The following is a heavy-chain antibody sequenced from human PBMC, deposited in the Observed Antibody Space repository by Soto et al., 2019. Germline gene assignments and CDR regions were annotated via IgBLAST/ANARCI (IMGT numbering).Heavy chain of an antibody. CDR3: AREGMATIEYYYYYGMGV. Sequence: EVQLVESGGGLVQPGGSLRLSCAASGFTFSSYWMHWVRQAPGKGLVWVSRINSDGSSTSYADSVKGRFTISRDNAKNTLYLQMNSLRAEDTAVYYCAREGMATIEYYYYYGMGVWGQGTTVTVSS. CDR2: INSDGSST. CDR1: GFTFSSYW. V-gene: IGHV3-74*01. J-gene: IGHJ6*02. D-gene: IGHD5-12*01.